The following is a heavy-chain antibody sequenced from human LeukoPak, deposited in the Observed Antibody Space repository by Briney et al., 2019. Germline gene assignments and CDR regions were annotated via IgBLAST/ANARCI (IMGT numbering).Heavy chain of an antibody. CDR2: ISSSGSTI. CDR3: ARTSVPAAISPYFFDS. D-gene: IGHD2-2*02. J-gene: IGHJ4*02. Sequence: GGSLRLSCAASGFTFSDYYMSWIPPGPGKGREGVSYISSSGSTIYYADSVKGRFTISRDNAKNSLYLQMKSLRAEDTAVCYCARTSVPAAISPYFFDSWGQGTLVTVSS. V-gene: IGHV3-11*04. CDR1: GFTFSDYY.